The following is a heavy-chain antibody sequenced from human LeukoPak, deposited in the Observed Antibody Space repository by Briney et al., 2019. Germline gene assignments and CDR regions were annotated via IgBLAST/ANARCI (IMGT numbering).Heavy chain of an antibody. J-gene: IGHJ4*02. V-gene: IGHV4-30-4*01. CDR3: ASVSVWELATHPGGSFDY. CDR1: GGLISRIEYY. D-gene: IGHD1-26*01. CDR2: IYHTGTT. Sequence: TSETLSLTCTVSGGLISRIEYYWSWIRRSPVKGLEWLGHIYHTGTTLYSPHLNNRLTVSVDSSRNQFSLTLNSVTAADTAVYYCASVSVWELATHPGGSFDYWGRGILVTVSS.